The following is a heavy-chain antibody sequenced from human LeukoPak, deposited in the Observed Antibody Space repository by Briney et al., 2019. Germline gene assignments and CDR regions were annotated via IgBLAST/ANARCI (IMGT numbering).Heavy chain of an antibody. CDR1: GHTFTTYG. CDR3: ARDQEGYSYGPGVSDY. D-gene: IGHD5-18*01. Sequence: ASVKVSCKASGHTFTTYGISWVRQAPGQGLEWMGWISAYNGNINYAQKFLGRVTLTTDTSTSTAYMEVRSLRSDDTAVYYCARDQEGYSYGPGVSDYWGQGTLVTVSS. J-gene: IGHJ4*02. V-gene: IGHV1-18*01. CDR2: ISAYNGNI.